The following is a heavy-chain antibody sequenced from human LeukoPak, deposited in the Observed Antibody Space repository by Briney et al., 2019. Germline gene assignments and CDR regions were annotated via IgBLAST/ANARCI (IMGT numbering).Heavy chain of an antibody. D-gene: IGHD4-17*01. V-gene: IGHV4-61*01. CDR3: ARGNHRDGDFGCWFDP. J-gene: IGHJ5*02. Sequence: SSETLSLTCSVSGGSVSSGNYYWSWIRQPPGKGLEWVGCIFYTGTTSYNPSLKSRVTISADTSKKQFSLSLTSVTAADTAVYYCARGNHRDGDFGCWFDPWGQGTLVTVSS. CDR2: IFYTGTT. CDR1: GGSVSSGNYY.